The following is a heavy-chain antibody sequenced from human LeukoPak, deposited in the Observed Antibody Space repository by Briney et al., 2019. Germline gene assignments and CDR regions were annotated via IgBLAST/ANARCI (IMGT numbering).Heavy chain of an antibody. J-gene: IGHJ5*02. CDR2: INPSGGST. V-gene: IGHV1-46*01. CDR1: GYTFTSYY. CDR3: ARSKSSITGTTPRWFDP. D-gene: IGHD1-14*01. Sequence: GASVKVSCKASGYTFTSYYMHWVRQAPGQGLEWMGLINPSGGSTSYAQKFQGRVTMTRDTSTSTVYMELSSLRSEDTAVYYCARSKSSITGTTPRWFDPWGQGTLVTVSS.